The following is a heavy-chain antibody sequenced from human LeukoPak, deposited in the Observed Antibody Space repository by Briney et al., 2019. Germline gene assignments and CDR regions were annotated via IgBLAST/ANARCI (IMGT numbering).Heavy chain of an antibody. CDR3: ARGRYDFWSGYSLPLNWFDP. CDR1: GGSFSGYY. J-gene: IGHJ5*02. D-gene: IGHD3-3*01. Sequence: PSETLSLTCAVYGGSFSGYYWSWIRQPPGKGLEWIGEINHSGSINYNPSLKSRVTISVDTSKNQFSLKLSSVTAADTAVYYCARGRYDFWSGYSLPLNWFDPWGQGVLVTVSS. V-gene: IGHV4-34*01. CDR2: INHSGSI.